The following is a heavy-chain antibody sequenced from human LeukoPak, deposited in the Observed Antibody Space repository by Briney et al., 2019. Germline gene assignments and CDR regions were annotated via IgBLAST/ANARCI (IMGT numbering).Heavy chain of an antibody. CDR2: ISSDGSST. Sequence: PGGSLRLSCAASGFTFKTYWMHWVRQAPGKGLVWVSRISSDGSSTSYADSVKGRFTISRDNSRNTLYLQMNTLRAEDTAVYFCAKSPVSSCRGSFCYPFDYWGQGNLVTVSS. V-gene: IGHV3-74*01. J-gene: IGHJ4*02. CDR3: AKSPVSSCRGSFCYPFDY. D-gene: IGHD2-15*01. CDR1: GFTFKTYW.